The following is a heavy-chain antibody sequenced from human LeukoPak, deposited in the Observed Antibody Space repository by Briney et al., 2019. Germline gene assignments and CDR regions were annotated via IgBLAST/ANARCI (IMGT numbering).Heavy chain of an antibody. V-gene: IGHV4-59*12. Sequence: SETLSLTCTVSGGSISGYYWSWIQQPPGKGLEWIAYVYYNGNTNYNPSLKSRVTISVDTSKNQFSLKLSSVTAADTAVYYCARGDTFGEYGMDVWGQGTTVTVSS. J-gene: IGHJ6*02. CDR3: ARGDTFGEYGMDV. CDR2: VYYNGNT. D-gene: IGHD3-10*01. CDR1: GGSISGYY.